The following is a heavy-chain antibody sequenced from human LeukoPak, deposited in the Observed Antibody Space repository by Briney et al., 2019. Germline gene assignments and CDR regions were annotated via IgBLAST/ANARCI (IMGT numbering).Heavy chain of an antibody. Sequence: GGSLRLSCAASGFTFSNYGMNWVRQAPGKGLEWGSSISSSGTYIYYVDSMKGRFTISRDNAKNSLYLQMDSLRAEDTAVYYCARPRGWERRWYFDLWGRGTLVTVSS. CDR1: GFTFSNYG. CDR3: ARPRGWERRWYFDL. D-gene: IGHD1-26*01. V-gene: IGHV3-21*01. J-gene: IGHJ2*01. CDR2: ISSSGTYI.